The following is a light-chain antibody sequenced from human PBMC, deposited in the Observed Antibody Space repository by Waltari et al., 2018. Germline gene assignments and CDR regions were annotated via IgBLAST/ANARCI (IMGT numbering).Light chain of an antibody. CDR3: LKYNSAPRT. Sequence: DIQMTQSPSSLSASVGDRVTITCQASQGISNYLAWYQQKPGKVTNLLIYGASTLQSGVPSRFNGSGSGTDYTLTISSLQPEDVATYYCLKYNSAPRTFGQGTKVEIK. V-gene: IGKV1-27*01. CDR1: QGISNY. J-gene: IGKJ1*01. CDR2: GAS.